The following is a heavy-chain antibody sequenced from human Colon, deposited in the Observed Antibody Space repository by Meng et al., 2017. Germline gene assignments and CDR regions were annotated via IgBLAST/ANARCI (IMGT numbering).Heavy chain of an antibody. CDR1: GYNIRDQG. J-gene: IGHJ4*02. Sequence: ASVKVSCKASGYNIRDQGFIWVRQAPGQGLEWMGWISGYNGNTNYAQKFQGRATMTADTSTNTGYMELRSLRSDDTAVYYCARDLGGRWAVAKPIDYWGQGTLVTVSS. D-gene: IGHD6-19*01. CDR2: ISGYNGNT. V-gene: IGHV1-18*01. CDR3: ARDLGGRWAVAKPIDY.